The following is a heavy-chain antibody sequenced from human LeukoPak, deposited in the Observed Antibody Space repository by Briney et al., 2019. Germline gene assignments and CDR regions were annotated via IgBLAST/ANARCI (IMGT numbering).Heavy chain of an antibody. Sequence: GGSLRLSCAASGFTFSSYGMSWVRQAPGKGLGWVSVIHKNAITSYADTVKGRFTISRDNSKNTLYLQMNNLRVDDTAVYYCARSLRVRGVPDYMDVWGKGTTVTVSS. D-gene: IGHD3-10*01. J-gene: IGHJ6*03. CDR1: GFTFSSYG. V-gene: IGHV3-53*01. CDR3: ARSLRVRGVPDYMDV. CDR2: IHKNAIT.